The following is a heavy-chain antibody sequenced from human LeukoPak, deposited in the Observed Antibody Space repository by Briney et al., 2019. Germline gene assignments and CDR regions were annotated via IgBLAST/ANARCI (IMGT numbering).Heavy chain of an antibody. CDR3: ARAIAVAGLPPHDAFDI. Sequence: SETLSLTCTVSGGSISSSSYYWGWIRQPPGKGLEWIGSIYYSGSTYYNPSLKSRVTISVDTSKNQFSLKLSSVTAADTAVYYCARAIAVAGLPPHDAFDIWGQGTMVTVSS. CDR2: IYYSGST. CDR1: GGSISSSSYY. J-gene: IGHJ3*02. V-gene: IGHV4-39*07. D-gene: IGHD6-19*01.